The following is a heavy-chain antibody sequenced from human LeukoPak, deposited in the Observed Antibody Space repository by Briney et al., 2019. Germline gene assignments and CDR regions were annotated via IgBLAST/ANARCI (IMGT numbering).Heavy chain of an antibody. CDR3: ARGGYLSAHSVVY. V-gene: IGHV4-34*01. J-gene: IGHJ4*02. Sequence: PSETLSLTCAVYGGSFSGYYWSWIRQPPGKGLEWIGEINHSGSTNYNPSLKSRVTISVDTSKNQFSLKLSSVTAADTAVYYCARGGYLSAHSVVYWGQGTLVTVSS. CDR2: INHSGST. D-gene: IGHD2/OR15-2a*01. CDR1: GGSFSGYY.